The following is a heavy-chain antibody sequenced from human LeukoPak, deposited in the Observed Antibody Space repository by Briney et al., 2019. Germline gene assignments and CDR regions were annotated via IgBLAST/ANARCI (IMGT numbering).Heavy chain of an antibody. V-gene: IGHV4-59*01. Sequence: PSETLSLTCTVSDGSISSYYWSWIRQPPGKGLEWIGYIYYNGTTNYNPSLKSRVTISVDTSKNQFSLKLSSVTAADTAVYYCARGVYIAAAQYGYWGQGTLVTVSS. CDR2: IYYNGTT. CDR3: ARGVYIAAAQYGY. D-gene: IGHD6-13*01. CDR1: DGSISSYY. J-gene: IGHJ4*02.